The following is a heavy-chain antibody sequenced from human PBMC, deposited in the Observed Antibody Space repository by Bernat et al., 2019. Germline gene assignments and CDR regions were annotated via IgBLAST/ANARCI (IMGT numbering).Heavy chain of an antibody. V-gene: IGHV1-3*01. D-gene: IGHD3-10*01. CDR3: ARSGEVPGSHYFDS. CDR1: GYTFSTYA. Sequence: QVQLVQSGAEVKKPGASVKVSCKTSGYTFSTYAMHWVRQAPGQRLEWMGWINAGNGNSKYSQKFQGRVTITRDTSASTAYMELSSLRSEDTAVYYCARSGEVPGSHYFDSWGQGTLVTVSS. J-gene: IGHJ4*02. CDR2: INAGNGNS.